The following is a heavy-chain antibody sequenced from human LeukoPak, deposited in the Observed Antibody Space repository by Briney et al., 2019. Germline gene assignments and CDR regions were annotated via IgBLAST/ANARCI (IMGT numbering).Heavy chain of an antibody. D-gene: IGHD6-19*01. CDR2: ISGSGGST. J-gene: IGHJ4*02. CDR3: ARDVAVASED. Sequence: GGSLRLSCAASGFNFSSYAMSWVRQAPGKGLEWVSGISGSGGSTYYADSVKGRFTISRDNSKNTLYLQMNSLRAEDTAVYYCARDVAVASEDWGQGTLVTVSS. CDR1: GFNFSSYA. V-gene: IGHV3-23*01.